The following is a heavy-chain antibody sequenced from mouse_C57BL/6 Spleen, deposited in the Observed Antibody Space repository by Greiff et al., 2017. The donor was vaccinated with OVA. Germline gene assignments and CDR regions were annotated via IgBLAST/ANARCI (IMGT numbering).Heavy chain of an antibody. J-gene: IGHJ1*03. CDR1: GYTFTSYW. Sequence: VQLQQSGAELVRPGSSVKLSCKASGYTFTSYWMHWVKQRPIQGLEWIGNIDPSDSETHYNQKFKDKATLTVDKSSSTAYMQLSSLTSEDSAVYYCARETYGNRYFDVWGTGTTVTVSS. V-gene: IGHV1-52*01. CDR3: ARETYGNRYFDV. D-gene: IGHD2-1*01. CDR2: IDPSDSET.